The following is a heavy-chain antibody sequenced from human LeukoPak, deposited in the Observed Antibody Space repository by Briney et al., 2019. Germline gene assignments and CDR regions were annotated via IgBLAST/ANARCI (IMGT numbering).Heavy chain of an antibody. CDR2: IYTSGST. V-gene: IGHV4-61*02. J-gene: IGHJ6*03. CDR1: GGSISSGSYY. Sequence: PSETLSLTCTVSGGSISSGSYYWRWIRQPAGKGLEWIGRIYTSGSTNYNPSLKSRVTISVDTSKNQFSLKLSSVTAADTAVYYCARSLLGGYCSSTSCYTSYYYYYMDVWGKGTTVTVSS. D-gene: IGHD2-2*02. CDR3: ARSLLGGYCSSTSCYTSYYYYYMDV.